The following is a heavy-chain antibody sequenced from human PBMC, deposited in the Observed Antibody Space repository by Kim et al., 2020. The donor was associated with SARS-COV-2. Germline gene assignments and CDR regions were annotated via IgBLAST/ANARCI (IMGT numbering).Heavy chain of an antibody. V-gene: IGHV3-30*02. J-gene: IGHJ4*02. Sequence: ADSVKGRFTTSRDNSKNTLYLQMNSLGAEDTAVYYCAKVIWGTAASGDYWGQGTLVTVSS. D-gene: IGHD6-13*01. CDR3: AKVIWGTAASGDY.